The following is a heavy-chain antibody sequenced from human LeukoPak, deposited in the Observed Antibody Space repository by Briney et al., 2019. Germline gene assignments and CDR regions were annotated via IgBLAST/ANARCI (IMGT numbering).Heavy chain of an antibody. CDR3: ARDGLRRYYGSGSYRYFDY. CDR1: GYSISSGYY. Sequence: SETLSLTCTVSGYSISSGYYWGWIRQPPGKGLEWIGSIYHSGSTYYNPSLKSRVTISVDTSKNQFSLKLSSVTAADTAVYYCARDGLRRYYGSGSYRYFDYWGQGTLVTVSS. D-gene: IGHD3-10*01. J-gene: IGHJ4*02. CDR2: IYHSGST. V-gene: IGHV4-38-2*02.